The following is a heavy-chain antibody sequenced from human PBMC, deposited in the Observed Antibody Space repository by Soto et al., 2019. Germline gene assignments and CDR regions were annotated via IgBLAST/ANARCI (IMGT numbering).Heavy chain of an antibody. J-gene: IGHJ4*02. CDR1: GFTFSTYW. D-gene: IGHD5-18*01. CDR3: GRGLPGYSYIEY. CDR2: INGDGSST. V-gene: IGHV3-74*01. Sequence: EVQLVESGGGLVQPGGSLRLSCTASGFTFSTYWMHWVRQAPGKGLVWVSRINGDGSSTSYADSVKGRFTISRDNAKNTMYLQMNRLRAEDTALYCCGRGLPGYSYIEYWGQGTLVTVSS.